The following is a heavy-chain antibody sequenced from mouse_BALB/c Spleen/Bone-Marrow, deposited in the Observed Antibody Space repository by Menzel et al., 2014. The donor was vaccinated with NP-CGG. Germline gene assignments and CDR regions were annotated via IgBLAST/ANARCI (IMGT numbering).Heavy chain of an antibody. D-gene: IGHD1-1*01. V-gene: IGHV2-9*02. CDR1: GFSLTSYG. CDR3: ARGLLGYFAMDY. Sequence: QVQLQQSGPGLVAPSQSLSITCTVSGFSLTSYGVHWVRQPPGKGPEWLGVIWAGGSTNYNSALMSRLSISKDNSKSQVFLKMNSLQTDDTAMYYCARGLLGYFAMDYWGQGTSVTVSS. CDR2: IWAGGST. J-gene: IGHJ4*01.